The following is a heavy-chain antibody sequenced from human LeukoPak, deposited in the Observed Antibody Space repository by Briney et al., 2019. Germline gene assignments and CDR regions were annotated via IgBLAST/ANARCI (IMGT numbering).Heavy chain of an antibody. J-gene: IGHJ3*02. CDR1: GGSISSYY. CDR2: IYYSGST. D-gene: IGHD6-13*01. Sequence: SETLSLTCTVSGGSISSYYWSWIRQPPGKGLEWIGYIYYSGSTNYNPSLKSRATISVDTSKNQFSLKLSSVTAADTAVYYCARKLAAAAEDDAFDIWGQGTMVTVSS. CDR3: ARKLAAAAEDDAFDI. V-gene: IGHV4-59*01.